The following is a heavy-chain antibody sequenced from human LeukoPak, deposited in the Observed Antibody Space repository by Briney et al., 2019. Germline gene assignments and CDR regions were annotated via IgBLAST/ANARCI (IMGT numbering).Heavy chain of an antibody. V-gene: IGHV3-9*01. J-gene: IGHJ4*02. CDR3: AKDWVEYSSSPYDY. Sequence: GGSLRLSFAASGFPFYYYAMHWVRPAPGKGLEWVSGISWNSGSIGYADSVKGRFTISRDNSKNTLYLQMNSLRAEDTAVYYCAKDWVEYSSSPYDYWGQGTLVTVSS. CDR2: ISWNSGSI. CDR1: GFPFYYYA. D-gene: IGHD6-6*01.